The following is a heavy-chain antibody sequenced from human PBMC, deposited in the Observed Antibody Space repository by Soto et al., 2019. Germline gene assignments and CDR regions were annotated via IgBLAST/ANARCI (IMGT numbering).Heavy chain of an antibody. V-gene: IGHV3-21*01. CDR2: ISSSSSYI. J-gene: IGHJ4*02. D-gene: IGHD6-6*01. Sequence: EVQLVESGGGLVKPGGSLRLSCAASGFTFSSYSMNWVRQAPGKGLEWVSSISSSSSYIYYADSVKGRFTISRDNAKNSLYLQMNSLRAEEMSVYYCARVGGQLVPGFDYWGQGTLVTVSS. CDR1: GFTFSSYS. CDR3: ARVGGQLVPGFDY.